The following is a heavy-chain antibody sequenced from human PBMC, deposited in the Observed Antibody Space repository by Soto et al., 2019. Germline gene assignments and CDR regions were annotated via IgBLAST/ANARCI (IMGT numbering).Heavy chain of an antibody. J-gene: IGHJ2*01. CDR3: ARVDYGDYGWYFDL. CDR1: GFTVTNKY. CDR2: IYSGGST. V-gene: IGHV3-53*01. Sequence: EVQLVESGGGLIQPGGSLRLSCAASGFTVTNKYMTWVRQAPGKGLEWGSVIYSGGSTSYAHSVKGRFTISRDNSKNILYLQMHSLRAEDTAVYYCARVDYGDYGWYFDLWGRGTLVTVSS. D-gene: IGHD4-17*01.